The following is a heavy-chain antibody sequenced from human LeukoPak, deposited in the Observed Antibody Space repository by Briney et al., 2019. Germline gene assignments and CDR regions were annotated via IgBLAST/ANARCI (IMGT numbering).Heavy chain of an antibody. CDR3: ARAAIHYFDY. J-gene: IGHJ4*02. CDR2: ISSNGGST. Sequence: PGGSLRLSCAASGFTFSSYAMSWVRQAPGKGLEYVSAISSNGGSTYYANSVKGRFTISRDNSKNTLYLQMGSLRAEDMAVYYCARAAIHYFDYWGQGTLVTVSS. V-gene: IGHV3-64*01. D-gene: IGHD3-3*01. CDR1: GFTFSSYA.